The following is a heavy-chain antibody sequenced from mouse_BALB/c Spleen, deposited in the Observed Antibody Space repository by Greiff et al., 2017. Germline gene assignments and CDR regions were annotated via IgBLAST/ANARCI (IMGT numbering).Heavy chain of an antibody. CDR2: ILPGSGST. CDR1: GYTFSSYW. CDR3: ARVYYDYDDWFAY. J-gene: IGHJ3*01. Sequence: VQLQQSGAELMKPGASVKISCKATGYTFSSYWIEWVKQRPGHGLVWIGEILPGSGSTNYNEKFKGKATFTADTSSNTAYMQLSSLTSEDSAVYYCARVYYDYDDWFAYWGQGTLVTVSA. V-gene: IGHV1-9*01. D-gene: IGHD2-4*01.